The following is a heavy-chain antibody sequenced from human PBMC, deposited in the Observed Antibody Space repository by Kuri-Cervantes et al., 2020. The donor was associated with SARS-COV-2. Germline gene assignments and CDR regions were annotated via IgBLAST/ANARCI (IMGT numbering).Heavy chain of an antibody. J-gene: IGHJ3*02. V-gene: IGHV3-NL1*01. D-gene: IGHD6-13*01. CDR2: ISGSGGST. CDR1: GFTFSSYG. Sequence: LSLTCAASGFTFSSYGMHWVRQAPGKGLEWVSAISGSGGSTYYADSVKGRFTISRDNSKNTLYLQMNSLRAEDTAVYYCGAQLVLAFDIWGQGTMVTVSS. CDR3: GAQLVLAFDI.